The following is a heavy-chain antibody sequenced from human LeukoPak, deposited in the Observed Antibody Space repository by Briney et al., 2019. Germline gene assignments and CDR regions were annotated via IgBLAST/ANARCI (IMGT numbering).Heavy chain of an antibody. CDR3: ARASGPFDY. V-gene: IGHV3-33*01. Sequence: PGRSLRLSCVASGFMFSVYGMHWVRQAPGKGLEWVAVIWNDGSNKYYADSVKGRFTISRDNSKYTLYLQMNSLRAEDTAVYSCARASGPFDYWGQGTLVTVSS. CDR1: GFMFSVYG. D-gene: IGHD3-10*01. J-gene: IGHJ4*02. CDR2: IWNDGSNK.